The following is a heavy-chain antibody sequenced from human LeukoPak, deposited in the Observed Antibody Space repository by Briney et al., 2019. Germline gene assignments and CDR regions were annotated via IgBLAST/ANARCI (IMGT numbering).Heavy chain of an antibody. CDR3: ARIQRLDSSVDY. CDR2: IYHSGST. V-gene: IGHV4-4*02. CDR1: GGSISSSNW. D-gene: IGHD6-25*01. J-gene: IGHJ4*02. Sequence: SETLSLTCAVSGGSISSSNWWSWVRQPPGKGLEWIGEIYHSGSTNYSPSLKSRVTISVDKSKNQFSLKLSSVTAADTAVYYCARIQRLDSSVDYWGQGTLVTVSS.